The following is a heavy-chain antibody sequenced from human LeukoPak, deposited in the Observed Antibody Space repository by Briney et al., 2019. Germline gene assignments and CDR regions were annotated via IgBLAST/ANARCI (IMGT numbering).Heavy chain of an antibody. CDR3: ARDQGFGEFNWFDP. Sequence: GASVKVSCKASGGTFSSYAISWVRQAPGQGREWRGGIIPIFGTANYAQKFQGRVTITADESTSTAYMELSSLRSEDTAVYYCARDQGFGEFNWFDPWGQGTLVTVSS. CDR1: GGTFSSYA. CDR2: IIPIFGTA. J-gene: IGHJ5*02. D-gene: IGHD3-10*01. V-gene: IGHV1-69*13.